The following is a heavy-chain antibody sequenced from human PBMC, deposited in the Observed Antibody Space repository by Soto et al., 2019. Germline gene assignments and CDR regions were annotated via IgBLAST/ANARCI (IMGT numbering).Heavy chain of an antibody. V-gene: IGHV3-23*01. CDR1: GFTFRNYA. D-gene: IGHD2-2*01. CDR2: VTGGGDTT. Sequence: SLRLSCTASGFTFRNYAMSWVRQAPGKGLEWVSSVTGGGDTTYNADSVKGRFTISRDNSKNTLYLQMNSLRAEDTALYYCARALYCSSTSCYLLGYYYYYGMDVWGQGTTVTVSS. CDR3: ARALYCSSTSCYLLGYYYYYGMDV. J-gene: IGHJ6*02.